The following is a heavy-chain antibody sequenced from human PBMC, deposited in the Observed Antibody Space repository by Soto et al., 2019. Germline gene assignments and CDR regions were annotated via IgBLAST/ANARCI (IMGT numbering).Heavy chain of an antibody. D-gene: IGHD2-2*01. CDR2: INNDGSST. CDR1: GFTFSSNW. V-gene: IGHV3-74*01. CDR3: ARGRCTSTSCLDY. Sequence: GGFLRLSCAASGFTFSSNWMHWVRQAPGKGLVWVSRINNDGSSTNYGDSVKGRFTISRDNAKNTLYLQMNSLRADDTAVYYCARGRCTSTSCLDYWGQGTLVTVSS. J-gene: IGHJ4*02.